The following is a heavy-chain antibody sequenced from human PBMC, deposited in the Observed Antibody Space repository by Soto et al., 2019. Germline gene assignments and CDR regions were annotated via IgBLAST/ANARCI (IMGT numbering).Heavy chain of an antibody. Sequence: PGGSLRLSCAASGFTFSSSWMHWVCQAPEKGQEWVADIKCDGSEKYYVDSIKGRLTISRDNAKNSLYIQVNSQRAEEITVYYCVRVQHYGDYVGTCLGYWGQGTLVTVSS. D-gene: IGHD4-17*01. V-gene: IGHV3-7*03. CDR1: GFTFSSSW. CDR2: IKCDGSEK. CDR3: VRVQHYGDYVGTCLGY. J-gene: IGHJ4*02.